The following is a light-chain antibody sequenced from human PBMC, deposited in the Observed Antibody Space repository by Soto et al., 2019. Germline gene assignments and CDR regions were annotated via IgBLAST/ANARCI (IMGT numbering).Light chain of an antibody. CDR1: QSVTNW. CDR2: DAS. J-gene: IGKJ1*01. V-gene: IGKV1-5*01. Sequence: DIQMTQSPSALSASVGDRVTITCRASQSVTNWLAWYQQKPGKAPEVPIYDASSLESGVPSRFSGSGFGTEFILTISSLQPDDFATYYCLQYNGYWTFGQGTKVDI. CDR3: LQYNGYWT.